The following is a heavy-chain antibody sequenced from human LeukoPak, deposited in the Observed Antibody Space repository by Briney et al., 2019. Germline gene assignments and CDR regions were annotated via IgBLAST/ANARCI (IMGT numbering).Heavy chain of an antibody. J-gene: IGHJ6*02. CDR3: AKGYCSGGSCYEAVYGMDV. Sequence: GGSLRPSCAASGFTFDDYAVHWVRQAPGKGLEWVSGISWISGSIGYADSVMGRFTISRDNAKNSLYLQMNSLRAEDTALYYCAKGYCSGGSCYEAVYGMDVWGQGTTVTVSS. V-gene: IGHV3-9*01. CDR1: GFTFDDYA. CDR2: ISWISGSI. D-gene: IGHD2-15*01.